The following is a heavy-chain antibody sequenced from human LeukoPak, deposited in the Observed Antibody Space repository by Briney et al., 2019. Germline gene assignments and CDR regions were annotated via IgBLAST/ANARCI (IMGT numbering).Heavy chain of an antibody. Sequence: PGGSLRLSCAASGFTFSSYSMNWVRQAPGKGLEWVSYISSNSRYIYHADSVKGRFTISRDNAKNSLYLQMNSLRTEDAAVYYCARGPGGSGSYHDYWGQGTLVTVSS. CDR3: ARGPGGSGSYHDY. J-gene: IGHJ4*02. CDR1: GFTFSSYS. CDR2: ISSNSRYI. V-gene: IGHV3-21*01. D-gene: IGHD3-10*01.